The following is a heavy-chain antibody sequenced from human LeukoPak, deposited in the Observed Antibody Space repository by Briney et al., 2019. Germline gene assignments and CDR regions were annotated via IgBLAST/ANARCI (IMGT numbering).Heavy chain of an antibody. CDR1: GYSFTSYW. CDR2: IYPGDSDT. J-gene: IGHJ3*02. V-gene: IGHV5-51*01. Sequence: GESLKISCKGSGYSFTSYWIGWVRQMPGKGLEWMGIIYPGDSDTRYSPSFQGQVTISADKSISTAYLQWSSLKASDTAMYYCARRPEPSIAAAATGAFDIWGQGTMVTVSS. CDR3: ARRPEPSIAAAATGAFDI. D-gene: IGHD6-13*01.